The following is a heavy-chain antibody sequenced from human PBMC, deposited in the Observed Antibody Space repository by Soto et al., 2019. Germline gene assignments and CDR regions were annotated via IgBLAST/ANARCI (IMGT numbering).Heavy chain of an antibody. CDR3: ARYVPGGSYDYYYGMDV. Sequence: PXGTLSLTCAVYGGSFSGYYWSGIRQPPGKGLEWIGEINHSGSTNYNPSLKSRVTISVDTSKNQFSLKLSSVTAADTAVYYCARYVPGGSYDYYYGMDVWGQGTTVTVSS. D-gene: IGHD1-26*01. CDR1: GGSFSGYY. CDR2: INHSGST. V-gene: IGHV4-34*01. J-gene: IGHJ6*02.